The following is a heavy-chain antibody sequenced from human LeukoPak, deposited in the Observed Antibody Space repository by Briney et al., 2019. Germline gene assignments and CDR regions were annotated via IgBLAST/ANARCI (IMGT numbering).Heavy chain of an antibody. D-gene: IGHD3-10*01. CDR1: GGSISSYY. J-gene: IGHJ5*02. CDR3: ARDRVVRGPTAGWFDP. Sequence: SETLSLTCTVSGGSISSYYWSWIRQPDGKGLEWIGRIYTSGSTNYNPSLKSRVTMSVDTSKNQFSLKLSSVTAADTAVYYCARDRVVRGPTAGWFDPWVQGTLVTVSS. V-gene: IGHV4-4*07. CDR2: IYTSGST.